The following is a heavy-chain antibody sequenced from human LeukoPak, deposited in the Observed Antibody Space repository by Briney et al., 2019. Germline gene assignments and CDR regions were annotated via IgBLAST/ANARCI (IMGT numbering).Heavy chain of an antibody. CDR3: TTVRGSSWQYFQH. Sequence: PGGSLRLSCAASGITFSNAWMSWVSQAPGKGLEWVGRIKSKTDGGTTDYAAPVKGRFTISRDDSKNTVYLQMNSLKTEDTAAYYCTTVRGSSWQYFQHWGQGTLVTVSS. J-gene: IGHJ1*01. CDR1: GITFSNAW. D-gene: IGHD6-13*01. CDR2: IKSKTDGGTT. V-gene: IGHV3-15*01.